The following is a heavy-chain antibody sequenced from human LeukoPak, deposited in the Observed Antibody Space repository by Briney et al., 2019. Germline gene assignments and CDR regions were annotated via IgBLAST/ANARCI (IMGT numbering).Heavy chain of an antibody. D-gene: IGHD5-12*01. CDR3: ARDAYSGYGPPDYNMDV. V-gene: IGHV4-59*01. CDR1: GGSISSYY. J-gene: IGHJ6*03. Sequence: TSSETLSLTCTVSGGSISSYYWSWIRQPPGKGLEWIGYIYYSGSTNYNPSLKSRVTISVDTSKNQFSLKLSSVTAADTAVYYCARDAYSGYGPPDYNMDVWGKGTTVTISS. CDR2: IYYSGST.